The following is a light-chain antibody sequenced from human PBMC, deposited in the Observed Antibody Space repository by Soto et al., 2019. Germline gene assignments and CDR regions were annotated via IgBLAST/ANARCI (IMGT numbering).Light chain of an antibody. J-gene: IGKJ3*01. V-gene: IGKV1-33*01. Sequence: DIQMTQSPPSLSASVGDRVTITCQASQDIRNRLNWYRQKPGKAPEVLIYDASNLATGVPSRFTGSGSDIDFTLSISSLQPEDIATYYCHPYDNPLRLTIGPGTKV. CDR1: QDIRNR. CDR3: HPYDNPLRLT. CDR2: DAS.